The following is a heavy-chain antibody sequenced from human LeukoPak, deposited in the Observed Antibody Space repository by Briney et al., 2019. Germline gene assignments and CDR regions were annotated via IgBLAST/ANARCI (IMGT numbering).Heavy chain of an antibody. CDR3: ARSNAATGTDFDY. Sequence: PGGSLRLSCAASGFTFNNYNMNWVRQAPGKGLEWVSSISGASSFLYYADSVKGRFTISRDNAKNSLYLQMDSLRAEDTALYYCARSNAATGTDFDYWGQGTLVTVSS. CDR1: GFTFNNYN. V-gene: IGHV3-21*01. CDR2: ISGASSFL. J-gene: IGHJ4*02. D-gene: IGHD6-13*01.